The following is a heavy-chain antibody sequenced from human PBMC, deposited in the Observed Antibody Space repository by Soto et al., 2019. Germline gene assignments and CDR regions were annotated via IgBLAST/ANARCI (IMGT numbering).Heavy chain of an antibody. Sequence: QVQLQESGPGLVKPSQTLSLTCTVSGGSISSDDYYWNWIRQHPGKGLEWIGYIYYSGVTNYNPSLKSRVTISVDTSKNQFSLKLSSVTAADTAVYFCARADDGTTVDHWGQGTLVTVSA. CDR1: GGSISSDDYY. D-gene: IGHD4-17*01. V-gene: IGHV4-31*03. J-gene: IGHJ1*01. CDR2: IYYSGVT. CDR3: ARADDGTTVDH.